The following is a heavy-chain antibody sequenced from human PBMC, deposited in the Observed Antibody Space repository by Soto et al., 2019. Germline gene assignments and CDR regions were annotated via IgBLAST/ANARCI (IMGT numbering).Heavy chain of an antibody. D-gene: IGHD6-6*01. J-gene: IGHJ5*02. CDR2: IYWDDDK. CDR1: GFSLSTSGVG. Sequence: QITLKESGATLVKPTQTLTLTCTFSGFSLSTSGVGVGWIRQPPGKALEWLALIYWDDDKRYSPSLKSRLTITKDTSKNQVVLTMTNMDPVDTATYYCAHSLSLWYSSSSGVLTWFDPWGQGTLVTVSS. V-gene: IGHV2-5*02. CDR3: AHSLSLWYSSSSGVLTWFDP.